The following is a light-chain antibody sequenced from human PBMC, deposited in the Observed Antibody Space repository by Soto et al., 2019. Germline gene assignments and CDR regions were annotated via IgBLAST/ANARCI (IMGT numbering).Light chain of an antibody. Sequence: DIQMTQSPSSLSASVGDRVIITCQASQDISNYLNWYQQKPGKAPKLLIYDASNLETGVPSRFSGSGSGTDFTFTISSLQPEDIGTYFCQQYNNLLFTFGPGTKVDI. CDR3: QQYNNLLFT. J-gene: IGKJ3*01. CDR1: QDISNY. V-gene: IGKV1-33*01. CDR2: DAS.